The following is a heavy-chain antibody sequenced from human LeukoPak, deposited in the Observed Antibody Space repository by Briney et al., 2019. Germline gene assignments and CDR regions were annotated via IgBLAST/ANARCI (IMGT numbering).Heavy chain of an antibody. CDR2: ISAYNGNT. CDR3: ARDGTAMCPSHMDV. CDR1: GYTFTSYG. D-gene: IGHD5-18*01. Sequence: WASVKVSCKASGYTFTSYGISWVRQAPGQGLEWMGWISAYNGNTNYAQKLQGRVTMTTDTSTSTAYMEMRSLRADDTAVYYCARDGTAMCPSHMDVWGKGTTVTVSS. J-gene: IGHJ6*03. V-gene: IGHV1-18*01.